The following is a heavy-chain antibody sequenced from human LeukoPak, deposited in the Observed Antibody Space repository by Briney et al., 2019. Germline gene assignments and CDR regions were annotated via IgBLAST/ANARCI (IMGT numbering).Heavy chain of an antibody. CDR3: AKADNTNYYDSTGLDY. J-gene: IGHJ4*02. CDR2: ISYDGSNK. Sequence: GRSLRLSCAASGFTFSSYGMHWVRQAPGKGLEWVAVISYDGSNKYYADSVKGRFTISRDNSKNTLYLQMNSLRAEDTAVYYCAKADNTNYYDSTGLDYWGQGTQVTVSS. V-gene: IGHV3-30*18. CDR1: GFTFSSYG. D-gene: IGHD3-22*01.